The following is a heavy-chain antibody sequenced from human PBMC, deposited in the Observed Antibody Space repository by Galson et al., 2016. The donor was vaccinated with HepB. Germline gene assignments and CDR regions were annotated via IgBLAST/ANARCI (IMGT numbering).Heavy chain of an antibody. V-gene: IGHV6-1*01. J-gene: IGHJ4*02. CDR3: AGEGASGYALDY. D-gene: IGHD6-25*01. CDR2: TYYRSQWYN. CDR1: GDSVSSQSAA. Sequence: CAISGDSVSSQSAAWNWIRQSPSRGLEWLGRTYYRSQWYNDYAESVKSRITINPDTSKNQFSLQLHSVTPDDTAFYYCAGEGASGYALDYWGQGTLVTVSS.